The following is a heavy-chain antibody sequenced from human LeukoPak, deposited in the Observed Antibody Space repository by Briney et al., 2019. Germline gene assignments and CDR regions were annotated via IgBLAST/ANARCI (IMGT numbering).Heavy chain of an antibody. CDR3: ARDAYYYDSTGSRLFDY. J-gene: IGHJ4*02. CDR2: IYHRGST. D-gene: IGHD3-22*01. CDR1: GVSISSYY. Sequence: SETLSLTCNVSGVSISSYYWSWIRQPPGKGLEWIGYIYHRGSTNYNPSLKSRVTNSVDTSKNQFSLKLSSVTAADTAVYYCARDAYYYDSTGSRLFDYWGQGTLVTVSS. V-gene: IGHV4-59*01.